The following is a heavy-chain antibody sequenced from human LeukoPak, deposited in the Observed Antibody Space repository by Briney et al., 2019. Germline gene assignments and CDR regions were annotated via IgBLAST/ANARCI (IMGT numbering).Heavy chain of an antibody. Sequence: GASVKVSCKASGYTFTSYYMHWVRQPPRQGLEWMGIINPSGGSTSYAQKFQGRVTMTRDTSTSTVYMELSSLRSEDTAVHYCARESSAAGPINYYYYMDVWGKGTTVTVSS. J-gene: IGHJ6*03. CDR1: GYTFTSYY. D-gene: IGHD6-13*01. CDR3: ARESSAAGPINYYYYMDV. CDR2: INPSGGST. V-gene: IGHV1-46*01.